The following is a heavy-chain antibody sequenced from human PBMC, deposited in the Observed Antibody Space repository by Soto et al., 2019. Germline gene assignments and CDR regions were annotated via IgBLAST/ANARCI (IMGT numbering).Heavy chain of an antibody. CDR3: AFGGWGSYRSYWFDP. V-gene: IGHV5-51*03. J-gene: IGHJ5*02. D-gene: IGHD3-16*02. CDR2: IYPGNSDT. Sequence: EVQLVQSGAGVKKPGESLKISCKGSGYTFTNYWIGWVRQMPGKGLEWMGIIYPGNSDTTYSPSFQGQVTMLANKSISTACLQWRSLKASDTAMYYGAFGGWGSYRSYWFDPWGQGTLVTVSS. CDR1: GYTFTNYW.